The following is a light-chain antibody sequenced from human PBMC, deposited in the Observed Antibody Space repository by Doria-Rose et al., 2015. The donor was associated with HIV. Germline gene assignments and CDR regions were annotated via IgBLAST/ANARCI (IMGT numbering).Light chain of an antibody. CDR1: QSLLYTSKNY. CDR3: QQYYDTPS. CDR2: WAS. Sequence: DIQMTQSPESLGMSLGERATLNCKSNQSLLYTSKNYLAWYQQEPGQPPTLLIYWASTRHSAVPARFSGSGSGTDFTLTISSLEAEDVAVYYCQQYYDTPSFGPGTTVDIK. V-gene: IGKV4-1*01. J-gene: IGKJ3*01.